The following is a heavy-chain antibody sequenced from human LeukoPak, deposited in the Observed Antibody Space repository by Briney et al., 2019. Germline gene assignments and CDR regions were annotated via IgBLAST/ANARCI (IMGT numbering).Heavy chain of an antibody. D-gene: IGHD6-6*01. CDR3: AREDSSSSGYFDY. Sequence: SGGSLRLSCAASGFTFSSYWMSWVRQAPGKGLEWVANIKQDGSEKYYVDSVKGRFTISRDNAKNSPYLQMNSLRAEDTAVYYCAREDSSSSGYFDYWGQGTLVTVSS. V-gene: IGHV3-7*01. CDR1: GFTFSSYW. CDR2: IKQDGSEK. J-gene: IGHJ4*02.